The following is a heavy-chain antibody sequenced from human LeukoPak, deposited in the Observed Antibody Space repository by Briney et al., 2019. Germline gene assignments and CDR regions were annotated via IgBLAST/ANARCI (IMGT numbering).Heavy chain of an antibody. CDR2: ISNSGATI. CDR1: GFTFSYYE. CDR3: ARATFSSSGHSY. Sequence: GGSLRLSCAASGFTFSYYEMNWVRQAPGKGLEWVSYISNSGATIYYADSVKGRFTISRDNAKSTLFLQMNSLRAEDTGVYYCARATFSSSGHSYWGQGTLVTVSS. D-gene: IGHD6-13*01. J-gene: IGHJ4*02. V-gene: IGHV3-48*03.